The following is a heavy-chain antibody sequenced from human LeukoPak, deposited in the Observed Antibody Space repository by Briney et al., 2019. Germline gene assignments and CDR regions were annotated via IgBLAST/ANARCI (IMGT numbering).Heavy chain of an antibody. D-gene: IGHD3-3*01. CDR3: AREGKDFWSGYRSWFDP. J-gene: IGHJ5*02. CDR2: IWYDGSNK. V-gene: IGHV3-33*01. Sequence: GGSLRLSCAASGFTFSSYGMHWVRQAPGKGLGWVGVIWYDGSNKYYADSVKGRFTISRDNSKNTLYLQMSSLRAEDTAVYYCAREGKDFWSGYRSWFDPGGQGTLLTVSS. CDR1: GFTFSSYG.